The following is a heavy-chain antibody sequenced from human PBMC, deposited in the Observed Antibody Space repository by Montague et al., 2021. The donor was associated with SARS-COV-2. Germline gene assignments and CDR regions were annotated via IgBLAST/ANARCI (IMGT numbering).Heavy chain of an antibody. CDR1: GGSISPYY. V-gene: IGHV4-59*13. CDR2: IYYTGGT. J-gene: IGHJ4*02. D-gene: IGHD6-19*01. CDR3: ARIAMAATFDS. Sequence: SETLSLTCTVSGGSISPYYWNWIRQPPGKGLEWIGYIYYTGGTKYNPSLKSRVSMSVDTSKNQFSLKLTSVGAADTAVYYCARIAMAATFDSWGQGALVTVS.